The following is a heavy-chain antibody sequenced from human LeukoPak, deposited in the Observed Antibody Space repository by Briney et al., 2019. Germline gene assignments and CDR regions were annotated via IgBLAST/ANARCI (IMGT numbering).Heavy chain of an antibody. V-gene: IGHV4-39*01. J-gene: IGHJ5*02. CDR1: GGSISSSSYY. Sequence: PSETLSLTCTVSGGSISSSSYYWGWLRQPPGQGLEWIGSIYYSGSTYYNPSLKSRVTISVDTSKNQFSLKLSSVTAADTAVYYCARNAQSWFDPWGQGTLVTVSS. CDR3: ARNAQSWFDP. D-gene: IGHD1-1*01. CDR2: IYYSGST.